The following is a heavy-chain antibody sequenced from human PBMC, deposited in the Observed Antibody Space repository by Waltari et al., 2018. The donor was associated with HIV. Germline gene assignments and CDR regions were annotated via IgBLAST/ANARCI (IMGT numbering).Heavy chain of an antibody. CDR3: ASIAYCGGDCYPRGMDV. D-gene: IGHD2-21*02. V-gene: IGHV3-66*01. J-gene: IGHJ6*02. CDR1: GFTVRRNY. Sequence: ELQLVDSGGGLVQPGGSLRLSCVASGFTVRRNYLSGVRQAPGKGLEWVSVIYSGGSTYYADSVKGRFTISRDNSKNTLYLQMNSLRAEDTAVYYCASIAYCGGDCYPRGMDVWGQGTTVTVSS. CDR2: IYSGGST.